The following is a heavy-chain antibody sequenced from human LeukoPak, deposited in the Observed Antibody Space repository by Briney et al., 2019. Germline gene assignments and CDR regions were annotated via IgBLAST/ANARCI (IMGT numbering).Heavy chain of an antibody. D-gene: IGHD6-6*01. CDR3: ARGTWGSSSPFDY. Sequence: RASVKVSCKASGYTFTSYDINWVRQAPGQGLEWMTWMHPNSGDTNYAQKFQGRVTMTWDTSISTAYMELSRLRSDDTAVYYCARGTWGSSSPFDYWGQGTLVTVSS. CDR1: GYTFTSYD. J-gene: IGHJ4*02. V-gene: IGHV1-2*02. CDR2: MHPNSGDT.